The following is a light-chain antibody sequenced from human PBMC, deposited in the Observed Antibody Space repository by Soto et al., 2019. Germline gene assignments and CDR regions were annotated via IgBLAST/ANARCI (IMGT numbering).Light chain of an antibody. CDR2: EGS. Sequence: QSALTQPASVSGSPGQSITISCTGTSSDVGSYNLVSWYQQHPGKAPKLMIYEGSKRPSGVSNRFSGSKSGNTASLTISGLQAEDEADYYCCSYAGSSTDVGFGGGTKLTVL. V-gene: IGLV2-23*01. J-gene: IGLJ2*01. CDR3: CSYAGSSTDVG. CDR1: SSDVGSYNL.